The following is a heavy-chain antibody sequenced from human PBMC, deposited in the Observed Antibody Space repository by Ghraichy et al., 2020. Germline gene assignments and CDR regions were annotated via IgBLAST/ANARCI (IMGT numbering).Heavy chain of an antibody. CDR3: ARGGRYYDRSGYFDD. CDR2: IYSSGTT. D-gene: IGHD3-22*01. CDR1: NGSVTGYY. V-gene: IGHV4-59*02. Sequence: SETLSHTCSVSNGSVTGYYWSWLRQPPGQGLEWIAYIYSSGTTYYNPSLQSRVTISIDTSKNQISLKVTSLTAADTAVYYCARGGRYYDRSGYFDDWGQGTLVTVTS. J-gene: IGHJ4*02.